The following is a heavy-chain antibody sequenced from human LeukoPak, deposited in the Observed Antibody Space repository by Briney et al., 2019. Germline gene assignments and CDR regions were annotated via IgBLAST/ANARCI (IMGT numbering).Heavy chain of an antibody. Sequence: GRSLRLSCAASGFTFSSYGMHWVRQAPGKGLEWVAVIWYDGSNKYYADSVKGRFTISRDNSKNTLYLQMNSLRAEDTAGYYCARVHSSGWGGGYFDYWGPGTLVTVSS. J-gene: IGHJ4*02. CDR1: GFTFSSYG. V-gene: IGHV3-33*01. CDR3: ARVHSSGWGGGYFDY. D-gene: IGHD6-19*01. CDR2: IWYDGSNK.